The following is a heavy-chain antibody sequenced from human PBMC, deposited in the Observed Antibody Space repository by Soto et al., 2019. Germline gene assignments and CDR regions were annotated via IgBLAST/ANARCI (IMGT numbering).Heavy chain of an antibody. V-gene: IGHV3-74*01. D-gene: IGHD5-12*01. CDR2: IYTTGRSA. Sequence: EVPLVESGGGLVQPGGSLRLSCAASGFTFNNYWMHWVRQVPGKGLVWVARIYTTGRSATYADSVKGRFTISRDNAKNTLYLQMNSLRAEDPAVYYCARGASGYGKFDYWGQGTLVTVSS. CDR1: GFTFNNYW. CDR3: ARGASGYGKFDY. J-gene: IGHJ4*02.